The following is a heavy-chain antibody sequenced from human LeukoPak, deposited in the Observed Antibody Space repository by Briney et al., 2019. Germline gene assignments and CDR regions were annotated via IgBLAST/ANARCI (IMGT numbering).Heavy chain of an antibody. J-gene: IGHJ4*02. Sequence: GGSLRLSCAASGFTFSSYAMSWVRQAPGKGLEWVSAISGSGGSTYYAGSVEGRFTISRDNSKNTLYLQMNSLRAEDTAVYYCAKKKSYSGYAPPFDYWGQGTLVTVSS. CDR3: AKKKSYSGYAPPFDY. V-gene: IGHV3-23*01. CDR2: ISGSGGST. D-gene: IGHD5-12*01. CDR1: GFTFSSYA.